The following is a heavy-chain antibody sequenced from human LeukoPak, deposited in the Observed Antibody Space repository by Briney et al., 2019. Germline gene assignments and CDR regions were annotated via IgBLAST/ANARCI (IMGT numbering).Heavy chain of an antibody. J-gene: IGHJ4*02. D-gene: IGHD4/OR15-4a*01. V-gene: IGHV4-39*06. Sequence: SETLSLTCTVSGVSISNSSYYWGWIRQPPGKGLEWIGSIYSSGSTYYNPSLKSRVTISVDTSKNQFTLKLSSVTAADTAVYYCAKEGTYTYGASDFDYWGQGTLVTVSS. CDR3: AKEGTYTYGASDFDY. CDR2: IYSSGST. CDR1: GVSISNSSYY.